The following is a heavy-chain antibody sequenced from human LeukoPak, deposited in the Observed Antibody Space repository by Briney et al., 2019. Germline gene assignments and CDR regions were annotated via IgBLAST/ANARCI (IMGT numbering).Heavy chain of an antibody. V-gene: IGHV3-7*01. CDR1: GFTFSSYW. D-gene: IGHD3-9*01. CDR2: IKQDGSEK. Sequence: GSLRLSCAASGFTFSSYWMSWVRQAPGKGLEWVANIKQDGSEKYYVDSVKGRFTISRDNAKNSLYLQMNSLRAEDTAVYYCARDFGRYFDWFMGYWGQGTLVTVSS. CDR3: ARDFGRYFDWFMGY. J-gene: IGHJ4*02.